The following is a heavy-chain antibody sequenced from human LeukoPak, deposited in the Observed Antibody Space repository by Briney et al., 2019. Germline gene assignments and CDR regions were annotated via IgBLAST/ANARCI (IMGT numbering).Heavy chain of an antibody. CDR1: GFTFSSYW. Sequence: GGSLRLSCAASGFTFSSYWMHWVRQAPGKELVWVSRINSDGSSTTYADSVKGRFTISRDNAKNTLYLQMNSLRVEDTAVYYCARAGIDYGDYWTRFDYWGQGTLVTVSS. CDR2: INSDGSST. CDR3: ARAGIDYGDYWTRFDY. V-gene: IGHV3-74*01. J-gene: IGHJ4*02. D-gene: IGHD4-17*01.